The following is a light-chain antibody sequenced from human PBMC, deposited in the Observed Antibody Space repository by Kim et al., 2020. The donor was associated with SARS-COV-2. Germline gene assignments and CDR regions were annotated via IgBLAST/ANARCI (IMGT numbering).Light chain of an antibody. CDR2: AAS. CDR1: QSISSY. CDR3: QQSYSTPYT. Sequence: SASVGDRVTITCRASQSISSYLNWYQQKPGKAPKLLIYAASSLQSGVPSRFSGSGSETEFTLTISSLQPEDFATYYCQQSYSTPYTFGQGTKLEI. V-gene: IGKV1-39*01. J-gene: IGKJ2*01.